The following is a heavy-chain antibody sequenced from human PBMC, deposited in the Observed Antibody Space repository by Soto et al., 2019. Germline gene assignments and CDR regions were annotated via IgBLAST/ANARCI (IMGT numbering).Heavy chain of an antibody. CDR3: ARGGGTYGSYYYAMDV. D-gene: IGHD3-10*01. CDR2: INSDGSST. CDR1: GFTFSTYG. J-gene: IGHJ6*02. V-gene: IGHV3-74*01. Sequence: EVQLAESGGGLVQRGGSLRLSVEPSGFTFSTYGMHWAGKAPGKGLCWFSRINSDGSSTNYADSVKGRFTISRDNAKNTLYLQMNSLRAEDTAVYYCARGGGTYGSYYYAMDVWGQGTTVTVSS.